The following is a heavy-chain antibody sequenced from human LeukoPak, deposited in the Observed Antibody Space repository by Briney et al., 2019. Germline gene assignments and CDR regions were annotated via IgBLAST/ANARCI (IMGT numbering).Heavy chain of an antibody. CDR2: IYSGGST. V-gene: IGHV3-53*01. CDR1: GFTVSGNY. Sequence: GGSLRLSCAASGFTVSGNYMSWVRQAPGKGLEWVSVIYSGGSTYYADSVKGRFTISRDNAENSLYLEMNSLRVEDTAVYYCAKTGGRGDPFDYWGQGTLVTVSS. J-gene: IGHJ4*02. CDR3: AKTGGRGDPFDY. D-gene: IGHD2-21*02.